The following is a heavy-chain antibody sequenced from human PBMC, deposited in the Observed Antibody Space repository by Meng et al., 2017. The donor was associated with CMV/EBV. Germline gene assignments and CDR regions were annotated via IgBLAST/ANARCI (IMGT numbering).Heavy chain of an antibody. CDR1: GFTFSGYW. Sequence: GGSLRLSCAASGFTFSGYWMSWVRQAPGKGLEWVANIKQDGSEKYYVDSVKGRFTISRDNAKNSLYLQMNSLRAEDTAVYYCARALRFLESYDAFDIWGQGTMVTVSS. D-gene: IGHD3-3*01. CDR3: ARALRFLESYDAFDI. J-gene: IGHJ3*02. CDR2: IKQDGSEK. V-gene: IGHV3-7*01.